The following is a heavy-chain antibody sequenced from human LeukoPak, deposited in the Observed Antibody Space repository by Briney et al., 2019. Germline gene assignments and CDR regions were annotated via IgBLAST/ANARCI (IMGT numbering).Heavy chain of an antibody. CDR1: GFILNNHA. D-gene: IGHD5-18*01. CDR2: IRGSGRTI. Sequence: PGGSMRLSCAASGFILNNHAMTWVRQAPGKGLQWISVIRGSGRTIAYEDSVKGRFTISRDNSKNTMSLQMNNLRSEDTAIYYCAKNVMVKKYIDYWGQGTPVTVSS. J-gene: IGHJ4*02. CDR3: AKNVMVKKYIDY. V-gene: IGHV3-23*01.